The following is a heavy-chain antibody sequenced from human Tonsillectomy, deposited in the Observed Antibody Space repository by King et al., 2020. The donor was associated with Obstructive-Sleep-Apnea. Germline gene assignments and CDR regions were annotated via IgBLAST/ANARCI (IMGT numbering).Heavy chain of an antibody. J-gene: IGHJ4*02. CDR3: ARMVYSSSWYRFFDS. CDR2: INTNTGNP. CDR1: GYSFTSYA. D-gene: IGHD6-13*01. Sequence: QLVQSGSELKTPGASVKVSCKASGYSFTSYAMNWVRQAPGQGLEWMGRINTNTGNPTYAQGITGRFVFSLDTSGSTAYLQISSLKAEDTAVYYCARMVYSSSWYRFFDSWGQGTLVTVSS. V-gene: IGHV7-4-1*02.